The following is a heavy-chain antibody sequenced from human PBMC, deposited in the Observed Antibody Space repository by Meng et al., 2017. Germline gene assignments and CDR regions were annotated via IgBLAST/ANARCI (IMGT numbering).Heavy chain of an antibody. CDR3: AKGYYDYVWGSYVGY. V-gene: IGHV3-23*01. CDR1: GFTFSSYA. D-gene: IGHD3-16*01. CDR2: ISGSGGST. Sequence: GESLKISCAASGFTFSSYAMSWVRQAPGKGLEWVSAISGSGGSTYYADSVKGRFTISRDNSKNTLYLQMNSLRAEDTAVYYCAKGYYDYVWGSYVGYWGQGTLVTVSS. J-gene: IGHJ4*02.